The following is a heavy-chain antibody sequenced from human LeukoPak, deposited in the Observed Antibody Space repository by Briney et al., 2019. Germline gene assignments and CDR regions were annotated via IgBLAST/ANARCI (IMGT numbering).Heavy chain of an antibody. CDR2: IRSKLYEGTT. Sequence: GGSLRPSCTASGFTFGDYSMGWVRQAPGKGLEWVGFIRSKLYEGTTEYAASVKGRFTISRDDSKSVAHLQMNSLKTEDTAISYCTRDFGVIVGAFDMWGKGTMVTVSS. D-gene: IGHD3-16*02. V-gene: IGHV3-49*04. CDR3: TRDFGVIVGAFDM. CDR1: GFTFGDYS. J-gene: IGHJ3*02.